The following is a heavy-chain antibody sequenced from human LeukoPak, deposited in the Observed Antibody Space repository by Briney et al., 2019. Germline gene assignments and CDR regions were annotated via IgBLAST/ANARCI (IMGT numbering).Heavy chain of an antibody. D-gene: IGHD5-24*01. J-gene: IGHJ4*02. CDR3: AREVEMATQFDS. CDR2: ISITGST. V-gene: IGHV4-4*07. Sequence: PSDTLSLTCAVYGRSITTHYWSCIHQPAGNGLEWIGRISITGSTNYTPSLKSRVAMSIDTSKNQFSLNLSSVTAADTAVYYCAREVEMATQFDSWDQGTLVTVSS. CDR1: GRSITTHY.